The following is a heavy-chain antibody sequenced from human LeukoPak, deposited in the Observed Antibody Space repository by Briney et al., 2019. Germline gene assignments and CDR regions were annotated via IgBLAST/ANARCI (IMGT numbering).Heavy chain of an antibody. CDR2: IKSKADGGTT. CDR3: ARKYYYGSGSQYYMDV. V-gene: IGHV3-15*01. CDR1: GFTFSDAW. D-gene: IGHD3-10*01. Sequence: GGSLRLSCAASGFTFSDAWMSWVRQAPGKGLEWVGRIKSKADGGTTDYTAPVKGRFTVSRDDSKNTLYLQMNSLKTEDTAVYYCARKYYYGSGSQYYMDVWGKGTTVTVSS. J-gene: IGHJ6*03.